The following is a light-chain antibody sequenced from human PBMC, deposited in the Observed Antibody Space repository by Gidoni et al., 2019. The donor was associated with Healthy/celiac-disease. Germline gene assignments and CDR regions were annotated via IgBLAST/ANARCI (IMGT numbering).Light chain of an antibody. Sequence: EIVLTQSQATLSLSPGERATLSCRASQSVSSSLAWYQQKPGQAPRLLIHDASNMATGIPARFSGSGSGTDFTLTISSLEPEDFAVYYCQQRSNWPPLLTFGGGTKVEIK. CDR1: QSVSSS. CDR2: DAS. CDR3: QQRSNWPPLLT. V-gene: IGKV3-11*01. J-gene: IGKJ4*01.